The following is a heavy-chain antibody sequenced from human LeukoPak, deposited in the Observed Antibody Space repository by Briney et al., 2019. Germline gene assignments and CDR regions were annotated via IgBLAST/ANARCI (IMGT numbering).Heavy chain of an antibody. CDR1: GYTFTGYY. V-gene: IGHV1-2*02. D-gene: IGHD3-10*01. Sequence: GSVKVSCKASGYTFTGYYMHWVRQAPGQGLEWMGWINPNSGGTNYAQKFQGRVTMTRDTSISTTYMEVSRLTSDDTAVYYCASVVRGVTTDNWGEGTLVTVSS. CDR3: ASVVRGVTTDN. J-gene: IGHJ4*02. CDR2: INPNSGGT.